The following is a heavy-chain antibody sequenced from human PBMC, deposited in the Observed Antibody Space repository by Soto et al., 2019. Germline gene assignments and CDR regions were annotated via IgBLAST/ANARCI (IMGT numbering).Heavy chain of an antibody. CDR2: IYYSGST. Sequence: PSETLSLTCTVSGGSISSYYWGWIRQPPGKGLEWIGYIYYSGSTNYNPSLKSRVTISVDTSKNQFSLKLSSVTAADTAVYYCARDPSYGGNLYYYGMDVWGQGTTVTVPS. CDR1: GGSISSYY. D-gene: IGHD2-15*01. V-gene: IGHV4-59*01. CDR3: ARDPSYGGNLYYYGMDV. J-gene: IGHJ6*02.